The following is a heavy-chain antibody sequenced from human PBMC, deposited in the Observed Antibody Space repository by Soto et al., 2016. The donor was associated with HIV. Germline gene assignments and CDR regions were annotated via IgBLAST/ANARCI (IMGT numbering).Heavy chain of an antibody. Sequence: QVLLGQSGPQVKKPGASVKVSCKTFGYRFANYGISWVRQAPGQGLEWMGWINTNNGDTKFAPKFQGRLALTTESSMDTAYMELMSLMSDDTAIYYCARDTKADAWGQGTLVTVSS. CDR1: GYRFANYG. CDR2: INTNNGDT. CDR3: ARDTKADA. V-gene: IGHV1-18*01. J-gene: IGHJ1*01. D-gene: IGHD3-3*01.